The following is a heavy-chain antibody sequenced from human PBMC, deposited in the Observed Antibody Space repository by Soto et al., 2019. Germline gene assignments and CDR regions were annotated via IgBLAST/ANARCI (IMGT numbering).Heavy chain of an antibody. Sequence: VASVKVSCKASGYTFTGYYMHWVRQAPGQGLEWMGWINPNSGGTNYAQKFQGRVTMTRDTSISTAYMELSRLRSDDTAVYYCARAAGTTVTTKLYWFDPWGQGTLVTVSS. V-gene: IGHV1-2*02. CDR1: GYTFTGYY. D-gene: IGHD4-17*01. CDR2: INPNSGGT. J-gene: IGHJ5*02. CDR3: ARAAGTTVTTKLYWFDP.